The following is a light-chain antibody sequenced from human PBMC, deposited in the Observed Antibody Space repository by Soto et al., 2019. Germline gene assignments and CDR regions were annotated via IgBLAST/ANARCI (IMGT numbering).Light chain of an antibody. Sequence: EIVLTQSPGTLSLSPGERVTLSCRASQSVSSNYLAWYQQKPGQAPRLLIHGTSSRATGIPDRFSGSGSGTDFTLIISRLEPEDFAVYYCKHYCNSPRYSFGQGTKVEI. CDR1: QSVSSNY. CDR3: KHYCNSPRYS. CDR2: GTS. J-gene: IGKJ2*03. V-gene: IGKV3-20*01.